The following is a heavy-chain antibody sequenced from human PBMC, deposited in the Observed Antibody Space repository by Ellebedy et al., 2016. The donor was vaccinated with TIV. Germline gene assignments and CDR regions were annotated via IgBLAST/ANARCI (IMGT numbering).Heavy chain of an antibody. CDR2: ISPDSGGT. J-gene: IGHJ4*02. CDR3: ARGYQIFSHTLFDY. V-gene: IGHV1-2*02. D-gene: IGHD3-9*01. Sequence: ASVKVSCKASGYSFTGYYLHWVRQAPGQGLEWMGWISPDSGGTKYAQKFEGRVTMTRDTSINTAYMELSRLRSDDTAEYFCARGYQIFSHTLFDYWGQGTLVTVSS. CDR1: GYSFTGYY.